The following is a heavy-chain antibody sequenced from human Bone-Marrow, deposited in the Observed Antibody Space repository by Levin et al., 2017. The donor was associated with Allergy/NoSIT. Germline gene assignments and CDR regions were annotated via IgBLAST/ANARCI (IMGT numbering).Heavy chain of an antibody. CDR3: AKDSQWLVGGEHYFDY. D-gene: IGHD6-19*01. CDR2: MSSSGTTI. Sequence: GGSLRLSCAASGFSFSSHEMNWVRQAPGKGLEWVSYMSSSGTTIYYADSVKGRFTISRDNAKNSLYLQMNSLRAEDTAVYYCAKDSQWLVGGEHYFDYWGQGTLVTVSS. V-gene: IGHV3-48*03. J-gene: IGHJ4*02. CDR1: GFSFSSHE.